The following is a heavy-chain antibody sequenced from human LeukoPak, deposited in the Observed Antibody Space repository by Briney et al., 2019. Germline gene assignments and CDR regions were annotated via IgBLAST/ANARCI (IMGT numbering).Heavy chain of an antibody. CDR1: GFTFSSYA. D-gene: IGHD5-18*01. CDR2: ISGSGGST. Sequence: GGSLRLSCAASGFTFSSYAMSWVRQAAGEGLEWVSAISGSGGSTYYADSVKGRFTISRDNSKNTLYLQMNSLRAEDTAVYYCAKFPYSYGLAFDYWGQGTLVTVSS. CDR3: AKFPYSYGLAFDY. J-gene: IGHJ4*02. V-gene: IGHV3-23*01.